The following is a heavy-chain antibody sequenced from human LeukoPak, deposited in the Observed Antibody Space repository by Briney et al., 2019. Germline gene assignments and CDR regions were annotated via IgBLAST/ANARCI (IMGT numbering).Heavy chain of an antibody. V-gene: IGHV5-51*01. CDR1: GYRFTSYW. D-gene: IGHD3-22*01. J-gene: IGHJ3*01. CDR2: IYPGDSDT. Sequence: GESLKISCKGSGYRFTSYWIGWVRQMPGKSLEWMGIIYPGDSDTRYSPSFQGQVTISADKSISTASPQWSSLQASDTAMYYCARQLGYYDSSGYYSFWGQGTMVTVSS. CDR3: ARQLGYYDSSGYYSF.